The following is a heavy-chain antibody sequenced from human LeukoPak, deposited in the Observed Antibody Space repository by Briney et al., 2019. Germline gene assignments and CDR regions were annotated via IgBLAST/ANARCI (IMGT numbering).Heavy chain of an antibody. V-gene: IGHV4-39*01. CDR3: ARSRIAAISGFDP. Sequence: PSETLSLTCTVSGGSISSRSYYWGWVRQPPGKGLEWIGSRYYSVNTYYNPSLKGRVTISVDTSKNQFSLNLISVTAADTAVYYCARSRIAAISGFDPWGQGTRVTLSS. CDR2: RYYSVNT. CDR1: GGSISSRSYY. D-gene: IGHD6-13*01. J-gene: IGHJ5*02.